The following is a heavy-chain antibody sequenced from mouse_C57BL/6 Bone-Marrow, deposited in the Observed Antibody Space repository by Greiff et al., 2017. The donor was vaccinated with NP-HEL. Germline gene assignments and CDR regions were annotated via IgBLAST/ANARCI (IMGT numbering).Heavy chain of an antibody. CDR3: TRGGLFLAY. J-gene: IGHJ3*01. CDR2: ISSGGDYI. Sequence: EVKLVESGEGLVKPGGSLKLSCAASGVTCSSYAMSWVRQTPEKRLEWVAYISSGGDYINYADTVKGRFTISRDNARNTLYLQMSSLKSEDTAMYYCTRGGLFLAYWGQGTLVTVSA. CDR1: GVTCSSYA. V-gene: IGHV5S21*01. D-gene: IGHD1-1*02.